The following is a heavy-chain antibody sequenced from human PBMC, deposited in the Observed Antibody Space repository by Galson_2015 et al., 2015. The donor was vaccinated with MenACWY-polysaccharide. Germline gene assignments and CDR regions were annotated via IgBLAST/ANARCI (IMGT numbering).Heavy chain of an antibody. Sequence: SETLSLTCTVSGGSINNYYWGWVRQSPGEGLEWIGYMHTSGRSNYNPSLKSRVFISVDSSKKEFSLKLSSVTAADTAVYYCVAELYQSPFGWFDPWGPGTQVIVSS. CDR2: MHTSGRS. CDR1: GGSINNYY. V-gene: IGHV4-59*01. CDR3: VAELYQSPFGWFDP. D-gene: IGHD3-16*01. J-gene: IGHJ5*02.